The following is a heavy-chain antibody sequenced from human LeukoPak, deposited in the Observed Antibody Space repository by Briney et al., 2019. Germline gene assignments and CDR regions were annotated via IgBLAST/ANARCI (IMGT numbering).Heavy chain of an antibody. CDR2: IYYSGST. Sequence: SETLSLTCTVSGGSISSSNYYWGWIRQPPGKGLEWIGTIYYSGSTYYNPSLKSRVPISVDTSKNQFSLKLSSVTAADTAVYYCARDRLAYYDSSGDIDYWGQGTLVTVSS. CDR3: ARDRLAYYDSSGDIDY. V-gene: IGHV4-39*02. D-gene: IGHD3-22*01. J-gene: IGHJ4*02. CDR1: GGSISSSNYY.